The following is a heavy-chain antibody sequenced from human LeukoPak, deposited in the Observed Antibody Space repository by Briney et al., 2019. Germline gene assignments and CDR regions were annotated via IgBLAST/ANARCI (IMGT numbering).Heavy chain of an antibody. Sequence: GGSLRLSCAASGFTFSSYGMNWVRQAPGKGLEWVSYIGDTRTTIYYADSVKGRFTISRDNAKNSLYLQMNSLRAEDTAVYYCARVRGAPYYFDYWGQGTLVTVSS. CDR2: IGDTRTTI. D-gene: IGHD3-10*01. CDR1: GFTFSSYG. CDR3: ARVRGAPYYFDY. J-gene: IGHJ4*02. V-gene: IGHV3-48*04.